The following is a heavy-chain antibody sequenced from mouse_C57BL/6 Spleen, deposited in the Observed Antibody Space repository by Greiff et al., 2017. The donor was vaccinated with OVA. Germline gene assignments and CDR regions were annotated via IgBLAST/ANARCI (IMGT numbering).Heavy chain of an antibody. J-gene: IGHJ4*01. V-gene: IGHV14-1*01. CDR2: IDPEDGDT. CDR3: TTRVLRFYY. CDR1: GFNIKDYY. D-gene: IGHD1-1*01. Sequence: VQLKESGAELVRPGASVKLSCTASGFNIKDYYMHWVKQRPEQGLEWIGRIDPEDGDTEYAPKFQGKATMTAETSANTAYLQLSSLTSEDTAVYYCTTRVLRFYYWGQGTSVTVSS.